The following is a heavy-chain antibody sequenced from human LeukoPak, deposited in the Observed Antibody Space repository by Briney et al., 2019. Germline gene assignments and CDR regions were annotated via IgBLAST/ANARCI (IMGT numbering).Heavy chain of an antibody. CDR2: ISRNSGDYT. J-gene: IGHJ4*02. D-gene: IGHD5-12*01. Sequence: GGSLRLSCEASGFTFSIYDMYWVRQAPGKGLECVASISRNSGDYTLYAASVKGRFTISRDNSRSTLYLQMNSLRAEDTAVYYCAKGLPNIVATIECDYWGQGTLVTVSS. V-gene: IGHV3-NL1*01. CDR3: AKGLPNIVATIECDY. CDR1: GFTFSIYD.